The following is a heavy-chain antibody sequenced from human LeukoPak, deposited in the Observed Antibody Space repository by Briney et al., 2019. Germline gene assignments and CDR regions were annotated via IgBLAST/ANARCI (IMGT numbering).Heavy chain of an antibody. D-gene: IGHD2-2*01. Sequence: SQTPSLTCAISGDSVSSNSVTWNWIRQSPSRSLEWLGRTYYRSTWYNDYAVSVRGRITVNPDTSKNQFSLHLNSATPEDTAVYYCARRLTQYDCFDPWGQGILVTVSS. CDR1: GDSVSSNSVT. V-gene: IGHV6-1*01. CDR3: ARRLTQYDCFDP. J-gene: IGHJ5*02. CDR2: TYYRSTWYN.